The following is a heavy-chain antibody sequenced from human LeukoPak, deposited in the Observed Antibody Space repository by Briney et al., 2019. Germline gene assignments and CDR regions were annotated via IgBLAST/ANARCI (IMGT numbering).Heavy chain of an antibody. V-gene: IGHV4-31*03. CDR1: GGSISSGGYY. CDR3: ARGGDYSNSPWKWFDP. CDR2: IYYSAST. Sequence: SETLSLTCTVSGGSISSGGYYWSWIRQHPGKGLEWIGYIYYSASTHYNPSLKTRVTISVDTPKNQFSLKLSSVTAADTAVYYCARGGDYSNSPWKWFDPWGQGTLVTVSS. D-gene: IGHD4-11*01. J-gene: IGHJ5*02.